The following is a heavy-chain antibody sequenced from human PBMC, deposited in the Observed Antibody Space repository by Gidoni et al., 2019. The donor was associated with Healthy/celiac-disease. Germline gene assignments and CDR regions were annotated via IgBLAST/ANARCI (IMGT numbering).Heavy chain of an antibody. D-gene: IGHD5-12*01. J-gene: IGHJ4*02. V-gene: IGHV5-10-1*03. CDR1: GYSFTSYW. Sequence: EVQLVQSGAEVKKPGESLRISRKGSGYSFTSYWISWVRQMPGKGLEWMGRIDPSDSYTDYSPSFQGHVTISADKSISTAYLQWSSLKASDTAMDYCASEGRDGYNPDYWGQGTLVTVSS. CDR3: ASEGRDGYNPDY. CDR2: IDPSDSYT.